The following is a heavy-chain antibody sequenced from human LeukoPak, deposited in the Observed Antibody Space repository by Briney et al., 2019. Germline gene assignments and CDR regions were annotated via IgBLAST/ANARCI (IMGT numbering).Heavy chain of an antibody. V-gene: IGHV1-2*02. D-gene: IGHD1-1*01. CDR3: ARDISTTGDWFDP. CDR2: INPNSGGT. CDR1: GYTFTCYY. J-gene: IGHJ5*02. Sequence: GASVKVSCKASGYTFTCYYMHWVRQAPRQGLEWMGWINPNSGGTNYAQKFQGRVTMTTDTSTRTAYMDLRSLRSDDTAVYYCARDISTTGDWFDPWGQGTLVTVSS.